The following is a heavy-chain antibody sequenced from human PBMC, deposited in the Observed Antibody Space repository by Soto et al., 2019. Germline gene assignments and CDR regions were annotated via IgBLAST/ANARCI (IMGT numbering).Heavy chain of an antibody. CDR1: GFTFSSYS. CDR3: ASEWSGYASHDAFDI. V-gene: IGHV3-48*01. J-gene: IGHJ3*02. Sequence: VPLVESGGGLVQPGGSLRLSCAASGFTFSSYSMNWVRQAPGKGLEWVSYISSSSSTIYYADSVRGRFTISRDNAKNSLYLQMNSLRAEDTAVYYCASEWSGYASHDAFDIWGQGTMVTVSS. D-gene: IGHD3-3*01. CDR2: ISSSSSTI.